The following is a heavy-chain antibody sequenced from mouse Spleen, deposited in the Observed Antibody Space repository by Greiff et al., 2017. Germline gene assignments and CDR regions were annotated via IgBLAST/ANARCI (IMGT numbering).Heavy chain of an antibody. Sequence: DVHLVESGGGLVKPGGSLKLSCAASGFTFSDYGMHWVRQAPEKGLEWVAYISSGSSTIYYADTVKGRFTISRDNAKNTLFLQMTSLRSEDTAMYYCARHYYGSSYDWYFDVWGAGTTVTVSS. J-gene: IGHJ1*01. D-gene: IGHD1-1*01. V-gene: IGHV5-17*01. CDR2: ISSGSSTI. CDR1: GFTFSDYG. CDR3: ARHYYGSSYDWYFDV.